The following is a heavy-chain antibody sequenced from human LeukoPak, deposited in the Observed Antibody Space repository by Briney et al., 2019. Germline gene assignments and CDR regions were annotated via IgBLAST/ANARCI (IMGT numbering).Heavy chain of an antibody. J-gene: IGHJ4*02. CDR3: AKGSGGSCYSPPDY. D-gene: IGHD2-15*01. CDR2: ICGNSANT. Sequence: GGSLRLPCATSGFTFSTYAVSWVRQAPGKGLEWVSAICGNSANTYYADSVKGRFTISRDNSKNTLYLQMSSLRAEDTALYYCAKGSGGSCYSPPDYWGQGTLVTVSS. V-gene: IGHV3-23*01. CDR1: GFTFSTYA.